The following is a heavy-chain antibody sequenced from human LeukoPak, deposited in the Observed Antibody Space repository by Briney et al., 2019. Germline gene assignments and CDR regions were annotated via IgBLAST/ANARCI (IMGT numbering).Heavy chain of an antibody. CDR2: ISSAGGTK. Sequence: GGSLRLSCAASGFTFSNYGMHWVRQAPGKGLEWVAVISSAGGTKYYADSVKGRFTISRDKSKNTLYLQMNSLRAEDTAVYYCAKAGAVVVVVAKFFDYWGQGTLVTVSS. J-gene: IGHJ4*02. CDR3: AKAGAVVVVVAKFFDY. D-gene: IGHD2-15*01. V-gene: IGHV3-30*18. CDR1: GFTFSNYG.